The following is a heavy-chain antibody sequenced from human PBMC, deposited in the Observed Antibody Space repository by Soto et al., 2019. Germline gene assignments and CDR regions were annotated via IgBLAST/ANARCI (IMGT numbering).Heavy chain of an antibody. D-gene: IGHD3-3*01. CDR1: GGSFSGYY. CDR3: ASRLEYYDFWSATRWGGMDV. CDR2: INHSGST. V-gene: IGHV4-34*01. J-gene: IGHJ6*02. Sequence: SETLSLTCAVYGGSFSGYYWSWIRQPPGKGLEWIGEINHSGSTNYKPSLKSRVTISVDTSKNQFSLKLSSVNAADTAVYYCASRLEYYDFWSATRWGGMDVWGQGTTVTVSS.